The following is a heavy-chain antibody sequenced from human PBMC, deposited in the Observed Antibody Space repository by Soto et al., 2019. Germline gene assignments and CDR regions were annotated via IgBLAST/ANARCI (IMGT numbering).Heavy chain of an antibody. Sequence: GSLRLSCAASGFTFSSYWMHWVRQAPGKGLVWVSRINSDGSSTSYADSVKGRFTISRDNAKNTLYLQMNSLRAEDTAVYYCARVPAEQPLGYDAFDIWGQGTMVTVSS. V-gene: IGHV3-74*01. CDR3: ARVPAEQPLGYDAFDI. CDR2: INSDGSST. CDR1: GFTFSSYW. D-gene: IGHD6-13*01. J-gene: IGHJ3*02.